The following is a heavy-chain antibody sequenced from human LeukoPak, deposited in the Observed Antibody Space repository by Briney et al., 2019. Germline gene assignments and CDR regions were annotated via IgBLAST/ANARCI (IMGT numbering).Heavy chain of an antibody. J-gene: IGHJ1*01. CDR2: ISYDGSNK. V-gene: IGHV3-30*03. CDR3: ATGEGIEYFQH. CDR1: GFTFSSYG. D-gene: IGHD1-14*01. Sequence: TGGSLRLSCAASGFTFSSYGIHWVRQAPGKGLEWVAVISYDGSNKYYADSVKGRFTISRDNSKNTLYLQMNSLRAEDTAVYYCATGEGIEYFQHWGQGTLVTVSS.